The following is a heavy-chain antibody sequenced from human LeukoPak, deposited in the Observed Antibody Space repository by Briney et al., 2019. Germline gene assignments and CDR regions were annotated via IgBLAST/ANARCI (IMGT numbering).Heavy chain of an antibody. J-gene: IGHJ4*02. Sequence: PSETLSLTCTVSGGSISSRNYYWGWIRQGPGKGLEWIGSMYHTGNIYHNPSLESRASISVDTSKNQFSVRLSSVTAADTTVYYCARHLYYYGSGSRYFDYWGQGTLVTVSS. CDR2: MYHTGNI. CDR3: ARHLYYYGSGSRYFDY. V-gene: IGHV4-39*01. D-gene: IGHD3-10*01. CDR1: GGSISSRNYY.